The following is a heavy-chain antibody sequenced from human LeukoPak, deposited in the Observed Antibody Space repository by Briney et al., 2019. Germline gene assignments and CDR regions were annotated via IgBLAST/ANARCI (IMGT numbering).Heavy chain of an antibody. CDR2: IYPGDSDT. CDR3: ARDRHGPPSSWLHTFDY. Sequence: GESLKISCKGSGYSFTSYWIGWVRQMPGKGLEWMGIIYPGDSDTRYSPSFQGQVTISADKSISTAYLQWSSLKASDTAMYYCARDRHGPPSSWLHTFDYWGQGTLVTVSS. D-gene: IGHD6-13*01. V-gene: IGHV5-51*01. CDR1: GYSFTSYW. J-gene: IGHJ4*02.